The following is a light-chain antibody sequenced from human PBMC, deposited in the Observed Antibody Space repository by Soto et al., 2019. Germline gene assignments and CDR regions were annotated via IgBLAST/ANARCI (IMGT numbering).Light chain of an antibody. V-gene: IGKV3-20*01. CDR2: GAS. CDR1: QSVSSSS. Sequence: VVLTQSPGTLSLSPGERATLSCRASQSVSSSSLAWYQHYPGQAPRLLIYGASSRATGIPDRFSGSGYGTDFTLTISRLEPEDFVVYYCQQYGSSFPTFGQGTQVDI. CDR3: QQYGSSFPT. J-gene: IGKJ1*01.